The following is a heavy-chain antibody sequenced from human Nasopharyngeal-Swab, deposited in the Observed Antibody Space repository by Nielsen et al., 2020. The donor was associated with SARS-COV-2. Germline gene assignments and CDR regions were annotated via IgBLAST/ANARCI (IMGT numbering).Heavy chain of an antibody. CDR1: GFTFHDFA. V-gene: IGHV3-43D*03. D-gene: IGHD3-3*01. J-gene: IGHJ4*02. CDR2: ITSDGDTT. Sequence: GESLKISCAASGFTFHDFAMHWVRQAPGKGLEWVSLITSDGDTTFYADSVKGRFTISRDNSRNSLYLQMNSLRLEDTAFYYCAKPTIFGAEIDYWGQGTLVTVSS. CDR3: AKPTIFGAEIDY.